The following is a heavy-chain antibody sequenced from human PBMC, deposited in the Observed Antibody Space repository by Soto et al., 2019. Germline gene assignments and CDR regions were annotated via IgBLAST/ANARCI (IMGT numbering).Heavy chain of an antibody. J-gene: IGHJ3*02. V-gene: IGHV4-34*01. Sequence: PSETLSLTCAVYGGSFSGYYWSWIRQPPGKGLEWIGEINHSGSTNYNPSLKSRVTISVDTSKNQFSLNLSSVTAADTAVYYCARDWGSGSYLAFDIWGQGTMVTVSS. CDR2: INHSGST. CDR3: ARDWGSGSYLAFDI. CDR1: GGSFSGYY. D-gene: IGHD3-10*01.